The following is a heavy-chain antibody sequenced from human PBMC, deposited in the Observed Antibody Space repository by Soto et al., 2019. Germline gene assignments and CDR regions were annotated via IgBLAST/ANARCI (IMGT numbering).Heavy chain of an antibody. CDR3: AKDLLSRYYYYGMDV. D-gene: IGHD2-15*01. V-gene: IGHV3-30*18. J-gene: IGHJ6*02. CDR1: GFTFSSYG. CDR2: ISYDGSNK. Sequence: ESGGGVVQPGRSLRLSCAASGFTFSSYGMHWVRQAPGKGLEWVAVISYDGSNKYYADSVKGRFTISRDNSKNTLYLQMNSLRAEDTAVYYCAKDLLSRYYYYGMDVWGQGTTVTVSS.